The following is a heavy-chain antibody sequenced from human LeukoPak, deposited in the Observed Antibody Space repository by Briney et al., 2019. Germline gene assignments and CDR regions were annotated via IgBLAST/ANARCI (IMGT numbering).Heavy chain of an antibody. CDR3: AKWKYSNSGIDDY. CDR2: LSGSGDNT. D-gene: IGHD6-6*01. CDR1: GFTFSSYA. J-gene: IGHJ4*02. Sequence: PGGSLRLSCAASGFTFSSYAMSWVRQVPGKGLEWVSVLSGSGDNTYYADSVKGRFTISRDNSKNMLYLQMNSLRAEDTAVYYCAKWKYSNSGIDDYWGQGTLVTVSS. V-gene: IGHV3-23*01.